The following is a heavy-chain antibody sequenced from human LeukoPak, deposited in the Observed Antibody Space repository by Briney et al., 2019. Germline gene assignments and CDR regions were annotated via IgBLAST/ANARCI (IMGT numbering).Heavy chain of an antibody. Sequence: GGSLRLSCAASGFTFSSYGMHWVRQAPGKGLEWVSSISTSSSYMFYAASVKGRFTISRDNAKNSLYLQMNSLRADDTAVYYCAKDLRPQDGSGSDLWGQGTLVTVSS. J-gene: IGHJ5*02. CDR1: GFTFSSYG. CDR3: AKDLRPQDGSGSDL. D-gene: IGHD2-15*01. CDR2: ISTSSSYM. V-gene: IGHV3-21*01.